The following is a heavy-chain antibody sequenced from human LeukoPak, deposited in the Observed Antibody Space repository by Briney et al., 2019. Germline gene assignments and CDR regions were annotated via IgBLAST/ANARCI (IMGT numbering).Heavy chain of an antibody. CDR3: ARKDVSGYYDY. V-gene: IGHV3-64*02. Sequence: GGSLRLSCAASGFTFSDYGMHWVRQAPGKGLEHVSAISSNGGSTYYADSVKGRFTISRDNSKNTLYLQMGSLRAEDMAVYYCARKDVSGYYDYWGLGILVTVSS. CDR2: ISSNGGST. J-gene: IGHJ4*02. D-gene: IGHD3-22*01. CDR1: GFTFSDYG.